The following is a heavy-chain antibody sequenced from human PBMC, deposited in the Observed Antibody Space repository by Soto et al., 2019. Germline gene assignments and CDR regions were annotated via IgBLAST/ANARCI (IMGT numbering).Heavy chain of an antibody. D-gene: IGHD1-26*01. Sequence: QVQLQESGPGLVKPSDTLSLTCAVSGYSISSSNWWGWIRQPPGKGLEWIGYTYYSGTTYYNPSLNSRVTMSVDTSKNQFSLKLTSVTAVDTAVYYWARREIQGPIDYWGQGTLVTVSS. CDR1: GYSISSSNW. CDR3: ARREIQGPIDY. J-gene: IGHJ4*02. V-gene: IGHV4-28*01. CDR2: TYYSGTT.